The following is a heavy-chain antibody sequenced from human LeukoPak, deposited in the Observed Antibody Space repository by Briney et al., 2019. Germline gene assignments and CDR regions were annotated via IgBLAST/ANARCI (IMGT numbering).Heavy chain of an antibody. D-gene: IGHD3-22*01. J-gene: IGHJ3*02. CDR2: IYYSGST. CDR3: ARGNDSSVWIIAFDI. CDR1: GGSISSYY. Sequence: PSETLSLTCTVSGGSISSYYWSWIRQPPGKGLEWIGYIYYSGSTNYNPSLKSRVTISVDTSKNQFSLKLSSVTAADTAVYYCARGNDSSVWIIAFDIWGQGTMVTVSS. V-gene: IGHV4-59*08.